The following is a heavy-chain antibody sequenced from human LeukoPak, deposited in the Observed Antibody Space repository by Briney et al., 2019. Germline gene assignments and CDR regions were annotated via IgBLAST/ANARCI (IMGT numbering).Heavy chain of an antibody. CDR1: GGSISSYY. CDR2: IYASGST. D-gene: IGHD3-10*01. J-gene: IGHJ4*02. CDR3: ARTGYYYGSGSLIDY. V-gene: IGHV4-4*07. Sequence: SETLSLTCTVSGGSISSYYWSWIRQPAGKGLERIGRIYASGSTNYNPSLKSRVTMSVDTSKNQFSLKLSSVTAADTAVYYCARTGYYYGSGSLIDYWGQGTLVTVSS.